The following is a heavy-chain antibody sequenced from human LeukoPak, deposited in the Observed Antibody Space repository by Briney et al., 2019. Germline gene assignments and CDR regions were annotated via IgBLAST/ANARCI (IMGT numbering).Heavy chain of an antibody. V-gene: IGHV3-64*01. CDR2: ISSIGGST. D-gene: IGHD5-18*01. CDR3: AKSNLLDTAMSYHFDN. CDR1: GFTFSSYA. Sequence: PGGSLRLSCAASGFTFSSYAMHRVRQAPGKGLEYVSVISSIGGSTYYANSVKGRFTISRDNSKNSLYLQMNSLRVEDTAVYYCAKSNLLDTAMSYHFDNWGPGTLVTVAS. J-gene: IGHJ4*02.